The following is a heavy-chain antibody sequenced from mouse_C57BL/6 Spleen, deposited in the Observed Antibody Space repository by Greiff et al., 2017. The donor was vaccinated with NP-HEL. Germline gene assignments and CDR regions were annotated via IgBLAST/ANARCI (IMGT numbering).Heavy chain of an antibody. CDR1: GFSLTSYG. D-gene: IGHD1-1*01. V-gene: IGHV2-2*01. CDR3: AREGYGSSYAYAMDY. Sequence: QVQLKESGPGLVQPSQSLSITCTVSGFSLTSYGVHWVRQSPGTGLEWLGVIRSGGSTDYNAAFISRLSISRDNSKSQVFFKKNSLQADDTPIYYCAREGYGSSYAYAMDYWGQGTSVTVSS. CDR2: IRSGGST. J-gene: IGHJ4*01.